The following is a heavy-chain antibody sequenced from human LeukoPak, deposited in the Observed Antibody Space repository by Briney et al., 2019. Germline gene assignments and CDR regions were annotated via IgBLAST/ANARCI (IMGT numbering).Heavy chain of an antibody. J-gene: IGHJ5*02. CDR3: ARDAGATAGTRFDP. CDR2: INPNNGGT. CDR1: GNTFTDYS. D-gene: IGHD6-13*01. V-gene: IGHV1-2*02. Sequence: ASVKVSCKASGNTFTDYSLHWVRQAPGQGLEWMGGINPNNGGTNYAEKFQGRVTMTRDTSITTAYMDLSRLRSDDTAVYYCARDAGATAGTRFDPWGQGTLVTVSS.